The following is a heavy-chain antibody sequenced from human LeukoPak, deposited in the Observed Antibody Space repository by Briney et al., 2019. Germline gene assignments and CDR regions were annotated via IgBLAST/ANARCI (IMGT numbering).Heavy chain of an antibody. J-gene: IGHJ4*02. CDR1: GFTLSNYW. CDR3: AKGGATVIDY. D-gene: IGHD4-17*01. CDR2: INSDGSST. V-gene: IGHV3-74*01. Sequence: GGSLRLSCAASGFTLSNYWMHWVVQAPGKGLVWVSRINSDGSSTTSADSVKGRFTISRDNAKNTLYLQMNSLRAEDTAVYYCAKGGATVIDYWGQGTLVTVSS.